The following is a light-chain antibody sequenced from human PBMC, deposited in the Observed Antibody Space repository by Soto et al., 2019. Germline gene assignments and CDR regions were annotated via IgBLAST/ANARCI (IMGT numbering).Light chain of an antibody. CDR3: QQYGSSPQT. V-gene: IGKV3-20*01. CDR2: GAS. Sequence: IVFTQSPATLSLSPWEVATRSCRASQSVSSYLAWYQQKPGQAPRLLIYGASSRATGIPARFSGSGSGTDFTLTISRLEPEDFAVYYCQQYGSSPQTFGQGSKV. J-gene: IGKJ1*01. CDR1: QSVSSY.